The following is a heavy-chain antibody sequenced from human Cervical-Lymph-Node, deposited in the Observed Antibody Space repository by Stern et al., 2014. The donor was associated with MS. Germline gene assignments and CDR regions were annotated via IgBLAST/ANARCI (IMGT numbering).Heavy chain of an antibody. Sequence: QVQLVQSGGGLVKPGGSLRLSCAASGLTFSDYYMSWIRQAPGKGLAWVSYICSSGSTIYYADSVKGRFTISRDTAKNSLYLQMNSLRAEATAVYYCAREDHLYPLDIGGQGTRVTVSS. V-gene: IGHV3-11*01. CDR2: ICSSGSTI. CDR1: GLTFSDYY. CDR3: AREDHLYPLDI. D-gene: IGHD1-14*01. J-gene: IGHJ3*02.